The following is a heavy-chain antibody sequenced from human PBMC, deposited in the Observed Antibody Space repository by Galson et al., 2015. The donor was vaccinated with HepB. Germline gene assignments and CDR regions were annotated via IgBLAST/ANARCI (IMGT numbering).Heavy chain of an antibody. V-gene: IGHV1-58*02. J-gene: IGHJ4*02. D-gene: IGHD1-26*01. CDR2: IVVGSGNT. CDR3: AAVEVVGATGSYFDY. Sequence: SVKVSCKAPGFTFTSSAMQWVRQARGQRLEWIGWIVVGSGNTNYAQKFQERVTITRDMSTSTAYMELSSLRSEDTAVYYCAAVEVVGATGSYFDYWGQGTLVTVSS. CDR1: GFTFTSSA.